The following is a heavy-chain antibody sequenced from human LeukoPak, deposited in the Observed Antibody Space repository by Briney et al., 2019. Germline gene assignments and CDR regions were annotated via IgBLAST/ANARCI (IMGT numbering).Heavy chain of an antibody. V-gene: IGHV1-46*01. Sequence: ASVKVSCKASGYTFTSYYMHWVRQAPGQGLEWMGIINPSGGSTSYAQKFQGRVTMTRDTSTSTVYMELSSLRSDDTAVYYCARDFSEWELLLYYFDYWGQGTLVTVSS. CDR1: GYTFTSYY. J-gene: IGHJ4*02. CDR2: INPSGGST. D-gene: IGHD1-26*01. CDR3: ARDFSEWELLLYYFDY.